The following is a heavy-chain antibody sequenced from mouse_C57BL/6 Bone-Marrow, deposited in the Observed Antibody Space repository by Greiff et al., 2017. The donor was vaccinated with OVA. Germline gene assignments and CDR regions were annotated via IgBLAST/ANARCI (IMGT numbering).Heavy chain of an antibody. CDR3: ARERWLLSAMDY. CDR2: SRNKANDYTT. V-gene: IGHV7-1*01. J-gene: IGHJ4*01. CDR1: GFTFSDFY. Sequence: EVQLVESGGGLVQSGRSLRLSCATSGFTFSDFYMEWVRQAPGKGLEWIAASRNKANDYTTEYSASVKGRFIVSRDTSQSILYLQMNALRAEDTAIYYCARERWLLSAMDYWGQGTSVAVSS. D-gene: IGHD2-3*01.